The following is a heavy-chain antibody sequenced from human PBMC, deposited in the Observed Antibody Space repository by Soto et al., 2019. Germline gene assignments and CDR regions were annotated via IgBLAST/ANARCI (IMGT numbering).Heavy chain of an antibody. J-gene: IGHJ4*02. CDR1: GFTFSSYS. D-gene: IGHD6-13*01. CDR3: AREQQLAFDN. CDR2: IGSSSTTI. Sequence: EVQLVESGGGLVQPGGSLRLSCAASGFTFSSYSFNWVRQAPGKGLEWLSYIGSSSTTIYYADSVKGRFIISRDNAKNSLYLQMNSLRPEDTAVYYCAREQQLAFDNWGQGNRVTVSS. V-gene: IGHV3-48*01.